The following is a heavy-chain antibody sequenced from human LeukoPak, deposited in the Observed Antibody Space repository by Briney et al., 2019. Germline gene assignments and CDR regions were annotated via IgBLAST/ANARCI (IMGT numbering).Heavy chain of an antibody. CDR2: IIPILGIA. CDR1: GGTFSSYA. J-gene: IGHJ3*02. CDR3: ARLYEITMVRKSKDAFDI. V-gene: IGHV1-69*04. Sequence: ASVKVSCKASGGTFSSYAISWVRQAPGQGLEWMGRIIPILGIANYAQKFQGIVTITADKSTSTAYMELSSLRSEDTAVYYCARLYEITMVRKSKDAFDIWGQGTMVTVSS. D-gene: IGHD3-10*01.